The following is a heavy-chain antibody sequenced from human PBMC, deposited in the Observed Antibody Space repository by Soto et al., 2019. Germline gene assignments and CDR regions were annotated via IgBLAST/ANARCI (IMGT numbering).Heavy chain of an antibody. D-gene: IGHD6-19*01. J-gene: IGHJ4*02. CDR3: AKGGRQWLVTSDFNY. CDR1: GFTFSDYA. Sequence: VQLVESGGGVVQPGRSLRLSCAASGFTFSDYAMHWVRQAPGKGLEWVAVVSHDGRNTHYADPVKGRFTISRDSSKNTVSLEMTCLRAEDTAVYYCAKGGRQWLVTSDFNYWGQGALVTVSS. CDR2: VSHDGRNT. V-gene: IGHV3-30*18.